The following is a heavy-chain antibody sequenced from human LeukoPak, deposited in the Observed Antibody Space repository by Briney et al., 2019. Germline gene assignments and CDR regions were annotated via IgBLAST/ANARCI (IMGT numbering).Heavy chain of an antibody. CDR2: IYYSGST. V-gene: IGHV4-39*01. CDR1: GGSISSSSYY. D-gene: IGHD2-15*01. CDR3: ARLSSRDSEFDY. Sequence: SETLSLTCTVSGGSISSSSYYWGWIRQPPGKGLEWIGSIYYSGSTYYNPSLKSRVTISVDTSKNQFSLRLSSVTATDTAVYYCARLSSRDSEFDYWGQGTLVTVSS. J-gene: IGHJ4*02.